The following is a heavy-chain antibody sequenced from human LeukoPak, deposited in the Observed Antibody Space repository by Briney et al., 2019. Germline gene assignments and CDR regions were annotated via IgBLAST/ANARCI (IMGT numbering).Heavy chain of an antibody. CDR2: IYYSGST. CDR1: GGSISSYY. D-gene: IGHD3-22*01. V-gene: IGHV4-59*01. CDR3: ARVGYYDSSGYKWFEP. J-gene: IGHJ5*02. Sequence: PSETLSLTCTVSGGSISSYYWSWMRQPPGKGLEWSGYIYYSGSTNYNPSLKSRVTISVDTSKNQFSLKLSSVTAADTAVYYCARVGYYDSSGYKWFEPWGQGTLVTVSS.